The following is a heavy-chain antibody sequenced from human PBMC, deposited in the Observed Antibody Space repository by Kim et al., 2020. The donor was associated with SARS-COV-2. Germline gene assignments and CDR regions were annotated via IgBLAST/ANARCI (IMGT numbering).Heavy chain of an antibody. J-gene: IGHJ4*02. CDR3: ARGRWFGELYDSSGETFDY. CDR2: IGTAGDT. V-gene: IGHV3-13*01. Sequence: GGSLRLSCAAPGFTFSSYDMHWVRQATGKGLEWVSAIGTAGDTYYPGSVKGRFTISRENAKNSLYLQMNSLRAGDKAVYYCARGRWFGELYDSSGETFDYWGQGTLVTVSS. CDR1: GFTFSSYD. D-gene: IGHD3-10*01.